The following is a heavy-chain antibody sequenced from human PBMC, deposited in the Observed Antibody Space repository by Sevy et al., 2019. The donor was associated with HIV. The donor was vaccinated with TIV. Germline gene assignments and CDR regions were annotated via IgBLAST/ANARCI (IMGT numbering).Heavy chain of an antibody. Sequence: GGSLRLSCVASGFTFSGYWMSWVRQAPGKGLECVANIKEDGSERYYVDSVKGRFIISRDNAMNSLFLQMDSLRAEDTAVYYCGRGQITGSKPDYFYYWGQGTLVTVSS. D-gene: IGHD1-20*01. CDR1: GFTFSGYW. CDR3: GRGQITGSKPDYFYY. J-gene: IGHJ4*02. CDR2: IKEDGSER. V-gene: IGHV3-7*01.